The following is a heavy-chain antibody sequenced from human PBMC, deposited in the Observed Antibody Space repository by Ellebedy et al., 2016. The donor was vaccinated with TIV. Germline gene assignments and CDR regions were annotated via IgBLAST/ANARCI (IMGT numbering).Heavy chain of an antibody. D-gene: IGHD3-3*01. V-gene: IGHV1-18*01. CDR2: ISAYKGNT. CDR3: ARSPAIVETDRFDL. CDR1: GFTFANHV. J-gene: IGHJ5*02. Sequence: AASVKVSCKASGFTFANHVFNWVRQTPGQGLEWMGWISAYKGNTNYALKVQGRVTMTTDTSTSTAYMELRSLRSDDTAVYYCARSPAIVETDRFDLWGQGTLVTVSS.